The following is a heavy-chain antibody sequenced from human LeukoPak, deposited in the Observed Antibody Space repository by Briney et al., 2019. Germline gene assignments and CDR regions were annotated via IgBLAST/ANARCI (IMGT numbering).Heavy chain of an antibody. D-gene: IGHD6-13*01. CDR2: IYPGDSDT. V-gene: IGHV5-51*01. CDR3: ARIQIAAAGVDY. Sequence: GASLKIFSKGAGCRFTRYWIGWAREIPGKGLEWMGIIYPGDSDTRYSPSFQGQVTISADKSISTAYLQWSRLKASDTAMYYCARIQIAAAGVDYWGQGTLVTVSS. CDR1: GCRFTRYW. J-gene: IGHJ4*02.